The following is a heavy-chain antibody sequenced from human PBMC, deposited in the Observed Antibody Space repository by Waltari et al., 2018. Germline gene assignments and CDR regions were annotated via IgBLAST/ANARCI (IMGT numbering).Heavy chain of an antibody. CDR2: MYPPGSS. J-gene: IGHJ4*02. CDR3: ARARDEHTAMVFFDL. V-gene: IGHV3-66*02. Sequence: DVQLAESGGGLVHPGGSLRLSCAASGFTVSSTHRGGVRQSPGKGVECVSVMYPPGSSDHAGAGEGRFAISRDISQNTVHLQMNNLRLEDTAIYYCARARDEHTAMVFFDLWGQGTVVTVSS. D-gene: IGHD5-18*01. CDR1: GFTVSSTH.